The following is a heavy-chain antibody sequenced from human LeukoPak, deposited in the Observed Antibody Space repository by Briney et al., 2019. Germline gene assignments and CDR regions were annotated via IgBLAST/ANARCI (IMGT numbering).Heavy chain of an antibody. CDR1: GFTFSSYA. J-gene: IGHJ3*02. CDR2: IIGSGGST. CDR3: AKGRIMITFGGVIADAFDI. V-gene: IGHV3-23*01. D-gene: IGHD3-16*02. Sequence: GGCLRLSCAASGFTFSSYAMSWVRQAPGKGLEWVSAIIGSGGSTYYADSVKGRFTISRDNSKNTLYLQMNSLRAEDTAVYYCAKGRIMITFGGVIADAFDIWGQGTMVTVSS.